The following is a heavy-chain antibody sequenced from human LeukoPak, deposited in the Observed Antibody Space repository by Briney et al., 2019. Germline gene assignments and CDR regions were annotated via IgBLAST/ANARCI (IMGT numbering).Heavy chain of an antibody. CDR3: ARGYINIWRGFDP. Sequence: ASVKVSCKASGYTFTGYYMHWVRQAPGQGLEWMGWINPNSGGTNYAQKFQGRVTMTRDTSISTAYMELSNLRSEDTAVYYCARGYINIWRGFDPWGQGTLVTVSS. D-gene: IGHD6-13*01. V-gene: IGHV1-2*02. CDR1: GYTFTGYY. J-gene: IGHJ5*02. CDR2: INPNSGGT.